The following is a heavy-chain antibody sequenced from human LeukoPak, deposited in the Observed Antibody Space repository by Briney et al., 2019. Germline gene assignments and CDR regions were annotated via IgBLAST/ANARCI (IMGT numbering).Heavy chain of an antibody. V-gene: IGHV6-1*01. CDR3: ARESGIGYSYGFVVLPRPYYFDY. Sequence: SQTLSLTCAISGDSVSSNSAAWNWIRQSPSRGLEWLGRTYYRSKWYNDYAVSVKGRITINPDTSKNQFSLQLNSVTPEDTAVYYCARESGIGYSYGFVVLPRPYYFDYWGQGTLVTVSS. D-gene: IGHD5-18*01. J-gene: IGHJ4*02. CDR1: GDSVSSNSAA. CDR2: TYYRSKWYN.